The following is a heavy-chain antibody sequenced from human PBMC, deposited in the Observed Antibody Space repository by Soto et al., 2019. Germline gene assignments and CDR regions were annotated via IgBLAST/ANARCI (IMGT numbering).Heavy chain of an antibody. CDR2: ISDRGGPT. CDR3: ATVDYRNF. Sequence: GGSLRLSCAASGFSFGTYVMSWVRQAPGKGLEWVSSISDRGGPTYYADSVKGRFTVSRDDSENTLFLQMNSLRVEDTAVYYCATVDYRNFWGQGTLVTVSS. J-gene: IGHJ4*02. CDR1: GFSFGTYV. V-gene: IGHV3-23*01. D-gene: IGHD3-9*01.